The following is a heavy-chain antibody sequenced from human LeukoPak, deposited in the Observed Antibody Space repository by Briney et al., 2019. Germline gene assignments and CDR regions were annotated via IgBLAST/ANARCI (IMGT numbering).Heavy chain of an antibody. CDR1: GYTLTELS. J-gene: IGHJ4*02. CDR3: ATVQRTYYDFWSGYYTKALNFDY. D-gene: IGHD3-3*01. V-gene: IGHV1-24*01. Sequence: ASVKVSCKVSGYTLTELSMHWVRQAPGKGLEWKGGFDPEDGETIYAQKFQGRVTMTEDTSTDTAYMELSSLRSEDTAVYYCATVQRTYYDFWSGYYTKALNFDYWGQGTLVTVSS. CDR2: FDPEDGET.